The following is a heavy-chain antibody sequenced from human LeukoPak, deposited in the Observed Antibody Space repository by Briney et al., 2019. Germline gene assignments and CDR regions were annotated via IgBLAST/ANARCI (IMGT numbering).Heavy chain of an antibody. CDR1: GFTFSAYT. V-gene: IGHV3-49*04. D-gene: IGHD1-26*01. Sequence: GGSLRLSCAASGFTFSAYTMSWVRQAPGKGLEWVGSIRSKAYGGTTEYAASVKGRFTISRDDSKSIAYLQMNSLKTEDTAVYYCTRDLEPYSGITVDYWGQGTLVTVSS. CDR3: TRDLEPYSGITVDY. CDR2: IRSKAYGGTT. J-gene: IGHJ4*02.